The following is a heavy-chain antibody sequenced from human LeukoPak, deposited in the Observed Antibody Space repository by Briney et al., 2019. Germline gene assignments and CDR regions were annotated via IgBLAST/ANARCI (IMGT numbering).Heavy chain of an antibody. D-gene: IGHD3-16*01. CDR1: GGSINNYY. CDR2: IYTSGST. V-gene: IGHV4-4*07. Sequence: PSETLSLTCTVSGGSINNYYWTWIRQPAGKGLEWIGRIYTSGSTNYNPSLKSRVTMPVDTSKSQFSLKLSSVTAADTAVYYCARGGYEYYYMDVWGKGTTVTVSS. CDR3: ARGGYEYYYMDV. J-gene: IGHJ6*03.